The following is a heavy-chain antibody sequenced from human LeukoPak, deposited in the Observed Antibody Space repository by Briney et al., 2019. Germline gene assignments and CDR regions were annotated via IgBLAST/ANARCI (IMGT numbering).Heavy chain of an antibody. Sequence: GGSLRLSCAASGFTFSSYGMHWVRQAPGKGLEWVSTISASGSSTYYADSVKGRFTLSRDNSKNTLYLQMNSLRAEDTAVYYCAKSHYYGSGSYDYWGQGTLVTVSS. D-gene: IGHD3-10*01. CDR2: ISASGSST. V-gene: IGHV3-23*01. CDR3: AKSHYYGSGSYDY. CDR1: GFTFSSYG. J-gene: IGHJ4*02.